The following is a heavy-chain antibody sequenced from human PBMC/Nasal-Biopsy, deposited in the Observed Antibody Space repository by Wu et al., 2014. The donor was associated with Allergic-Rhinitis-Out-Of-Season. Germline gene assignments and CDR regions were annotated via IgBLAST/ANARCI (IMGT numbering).Heavy chain of an antibody. Sequence: LRLSCVASGFTFNNYGIHWVRQAPGKGLEWVAVISYDGGDEYYADSVKGRFTLSRDNSKNTVYLQMNNLRTEDTAIYYCARGRVVPAAFEPNDVACFDPWGQGTLVTVSS. D-gene: IGHD2-2*01. CDR3: ARGRVVPAAFEPNDVACFDP. J-gene: IGHJ5*02. CDR2: ISYDGGDE. CDR1: GFTFNNYG. V-gene: IGHV3-30*03.